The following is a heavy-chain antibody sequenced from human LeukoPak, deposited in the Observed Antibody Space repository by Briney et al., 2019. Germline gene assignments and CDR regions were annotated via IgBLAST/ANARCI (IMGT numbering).Heavy chain of an antibody. D-gene: IGHD3-10*02. Sequence: GGSLRLACAASGFTFSDYYMSWIRQAPGKGLEWVSYISSSGSTIYYADSVKGRFTISRDNAKNSLYLQMNSLRAEDTAVYYRAELAITMIGGVWGKGTTVTISS. CDR2: ISSSGSTI. CDR1: GFTFSDYY. CDR3: AELAITMIGGV. J-gene: IGHJ6*04. V-gene: IGHV3-11*04.